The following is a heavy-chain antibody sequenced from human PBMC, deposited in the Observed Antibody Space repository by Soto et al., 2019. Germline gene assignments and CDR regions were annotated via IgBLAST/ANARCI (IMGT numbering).Heavy chain of an antibody. CDR2: IYRGNAT. CDR1: GFTVSDNY. D-gene: IGHD6-25*01. J-gene: IGHJ3*02. V-gene: IGHV3-53*01. CDR3: ARDRSDSSRDDSFDI. Sequence: LRLSCAVSGFTVSDNYMSWVRQAPGKGLEWVSVIYRGNATHYADSVKGRFTISRDNSKNTVHLQMNSLRAEDTAVYYCARDRSDSSRDDSFDIWGQGTMVTVSS.